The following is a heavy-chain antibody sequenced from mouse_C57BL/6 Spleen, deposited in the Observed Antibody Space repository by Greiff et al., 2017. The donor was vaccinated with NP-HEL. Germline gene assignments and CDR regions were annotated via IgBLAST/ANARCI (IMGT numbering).Heavy chain of an antibody. Sequence: EVKVVESGGGLVKPGGSLKLSCAASGFTFSDYGMHWVRQAPEKGLEWVAYISSGSSTIYYADTVKGRFTISRDNAKNTLFLQMTSLRSEDTAMYYCARTLYSKGFAYWGQGTLVTVSA. CDR1: GFTFSDYG. J-gene: IGHJ3*01. D-gene: IGHD2-5*01. V-gene: IGHV5-17*01. CDR3: ARTLYSKGFAY. CDR2: ISSGSSTI.